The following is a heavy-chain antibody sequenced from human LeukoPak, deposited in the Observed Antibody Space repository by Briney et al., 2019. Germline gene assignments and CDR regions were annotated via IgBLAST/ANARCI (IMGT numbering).Heavy chain of an antibody. V-gene: IGHV4-31*03. J-gene: IGHJ4*02. D-gene: IGHD2-15*01. CDR3: ARDRKFCSGGSCYSKGFDC. CDR1: GGSISSGGYY. Sequence: PSETLSLTCTVSGGSISSGGYYWSWIRQHPGKGLEWIGSIYYSGSTFYNPSLKSRITISVETSKNQFSLKLNSVAAADTAVYYCARDRKFCSGGSCYSKGFDCWGQGTLVTVSS. CDR2: IYYSGST.